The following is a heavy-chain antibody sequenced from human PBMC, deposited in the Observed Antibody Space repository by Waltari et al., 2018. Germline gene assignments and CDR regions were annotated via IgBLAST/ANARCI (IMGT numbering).Heavy chain of an antibody. J-gene: IGHJ4*02. CDR3: ATSPIALFGTLY. Sequence: QVHLVQSGAEVKKPGASVKVSCKVSGNPLPELSMHWVRQAPGKGLEWMGGFDPEDGETIYAQAFQGRVTVTEDTSTDTAYMEVSSLRSEDTAVYYCATSPIALFGTLYWGQGTLVTVSS. D-gene: IGHD6-13*01. V-gene: IGHV1-24*01. CDR2: FDPEDGET. CDR1: GNPLPELS.